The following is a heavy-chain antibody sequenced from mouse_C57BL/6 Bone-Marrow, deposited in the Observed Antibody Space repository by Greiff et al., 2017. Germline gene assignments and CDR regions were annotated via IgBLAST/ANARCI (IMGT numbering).Heavy chain of an antibody. CDR2: IDPSESYT. V-gene: IGHV1-69*01. D-gene: IGHD1-1*01. CDR1: GYTFTSYW. CDR3: ARGGVLRFDY. Sequence: VQLQQPGAELVMPGASVKLSCKASGYTFTSYWMHWVKQRPGQGLEWIGEIDPSESYTNYNQKFKGKSTLTVDKSSSTAYMQLSRLTSEDSAVYYCARGGVLRFDYWGQGTTLTVSS. J-gene: IGHJ2*01.